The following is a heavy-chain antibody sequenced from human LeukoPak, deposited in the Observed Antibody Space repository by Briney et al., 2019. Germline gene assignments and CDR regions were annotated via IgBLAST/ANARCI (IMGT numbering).Heavy chain of an antibody. D-gene: IGHD3-3*01. Sequence: GGSLRLSCAASGFTFSDYYMSWIRQAPGKGLEWVSHISASGTTVKYADSVKGRFTISRDDAKKSLYLQMNSLRAEDTAVYYCARDHYDFLTDHGQIDYWGQGTLVTVSS. CDR2: ISASGTTV. CDR1: GFTFSDYY. CDR3: ARDHYDFLTDHGQIDY. J-gene: IGHJ4*02. V-gene: IGHV3-11*04.